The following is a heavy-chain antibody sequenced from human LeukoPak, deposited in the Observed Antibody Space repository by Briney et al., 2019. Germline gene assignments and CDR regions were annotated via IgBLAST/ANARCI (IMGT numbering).Heavy chain of an antibody. CDR1: GGSISSCY. V-gene: IGHV4-4*09. J-gene: IGHJ4*02. Sequence: PSETLSLTCTVSGGSISSCYWSWIRQPPGKGLEWIGYIYTSGSTNYNPSLKSRVTISVDTSKNQFSLKLSSVTAADTAVYYCATLAASGRYYFDYWGQGTLVTVSS. D-gene: IGHD6-13*01. CDR2: IYTSGST. CDR3: ATLAASGRYYFDY.